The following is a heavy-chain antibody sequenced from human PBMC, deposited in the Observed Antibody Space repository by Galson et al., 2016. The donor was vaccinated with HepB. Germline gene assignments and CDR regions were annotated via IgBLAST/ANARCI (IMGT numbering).Heavy chain of an antibody. D-gene: IGHD7-27*01. CDR1: GFIFSSYA. V-gene: IGHV3-30*04. J-gene: IGHJ2*01. CDR2: TSYDGSNK. Sequence: SLRLSCAASGFIFSSYAMVWVRQAPGEGLEWVAVTSYDGSNKFYADSVKGRFSISRDDSNNTLFLQMNSLRTEDTAVYYCARDWGSCFDLWGRGTLVTVSS. CDR3: ARDWGSCFDL.